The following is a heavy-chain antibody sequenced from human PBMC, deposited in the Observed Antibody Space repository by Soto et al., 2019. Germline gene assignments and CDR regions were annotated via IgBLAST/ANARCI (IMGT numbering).Heavy chain of an antibody. CDR1: GGTFSSYA. J-gene: IGHJ5*02. D-gene: IGHD2-15*01. CDR3: AREGTEVVVAAPFDP. CDR2: IIPIFVTA. V-gene: IGHV1-69*06. Sequence: QVQLVQSGAEVKKPGSSVKVSCKASGGTFSSYAISWVRQAPGQGLEWMGGIIPIFVTANYAQKFQGRVTITADKSTRTAYMELSSLRSEDTAVYYCAREGTEVVVAAPFDPWGQGTLVTVSS.